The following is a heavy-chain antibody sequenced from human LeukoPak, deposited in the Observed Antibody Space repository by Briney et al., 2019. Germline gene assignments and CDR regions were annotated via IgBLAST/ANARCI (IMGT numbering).Heavy chain of an antibody. CDR1: GGSISSGGYY. CDR2: IYYSGST. J-gene: IGHJ4*02. Sequence: SETLFLTCTVSGGSISSGGYYWSWIRQHPGKGLEWIGYIYYSGSTYYNPSLKSRVTISVDTSKNQFSLKLSSVTAADTAVYYCARVAGYCSGGSCEPLDYWGQGTLVTVSS. CDR3: ARVAGYCSGGSCEPLDY. V-gene: IGHV4-31*03. D-gene: IGHD2-15*01.